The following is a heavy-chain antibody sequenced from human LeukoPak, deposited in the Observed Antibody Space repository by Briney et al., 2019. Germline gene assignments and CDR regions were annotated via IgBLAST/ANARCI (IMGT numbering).Heavy chain of an antibody. CDR3: ARGTSRRRWGLLLRPKALRAEYFQH. CDR1: GGSFSGYY. J-gene: IGHJ1*01. Sequence: SETLSLTXAVYGGSFSGYYWSWICQPPGKGLEWIGEINHSGSTNYNPSLKSRVTISVDTSKNQFSLKLSSVTAADTAVYYCARGTSRRRWGLLLRPKALRAEYFQHWGQGTLVTVSS. V-gene: IGHV4-34*01. D-gene: IGHD2-15*01. CDR2: INHSGST.